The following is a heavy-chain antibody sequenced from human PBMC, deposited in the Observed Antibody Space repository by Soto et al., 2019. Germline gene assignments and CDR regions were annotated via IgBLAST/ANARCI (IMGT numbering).Heavy chain of an antibody. J-gene: IGHJ4*02. D-gene: IGHD6-13*01. CDR1: GYTFTSYG. CDR3: ARDTGLEYSSSWYVGFDY. V-gene: IGHV1-18*01. Sequence: QVQLVQSGAEVKKPGASVKVSCKASGYTFTSYGISWGRRAPGQGLEWMGRISAYNGNTNYAQKLQGRVTMTTDTSTSTAYMELRSLRSDDTAVYYCARDTGLEYSSSWYVGFDYGGQGTLVTVSS. CDR2: ISAYNGNT.